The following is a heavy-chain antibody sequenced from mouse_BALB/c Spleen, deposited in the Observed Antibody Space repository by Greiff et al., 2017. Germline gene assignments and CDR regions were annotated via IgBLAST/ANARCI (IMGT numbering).Heavy chain of an antibody. CDR3: ARNRGTTTATLAY. D-gene: IGHD1-2*01. Sequence: QVQLKESGPGLVQPSQSLSITCTVSGFSLTSYGVHWVRQSPGKGLEWLGVIWSGGSTDYNAAFISRLSISKDNSKSQVFFKMNSLQANDTAIYYCARNRGTTTATLAYWGQGTLVTVSA. CDR1: GFSLTSYG. V-gene: IGHV2-2*02. CDR2: IWSGGST. J-gene: IGHJ3*01.